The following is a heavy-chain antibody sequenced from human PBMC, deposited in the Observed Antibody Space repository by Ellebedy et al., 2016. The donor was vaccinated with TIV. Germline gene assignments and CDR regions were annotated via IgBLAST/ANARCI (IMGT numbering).Heavy chain of an antibody. CDR3: ARDSPEPQWLVRRYYYYYGMDV. CDR1: GYTFTSYG. D-gene: IGHD6-19*01. CDR2: ISAYNGNT. Sequence: AASVKVSCKASGYTFTSYGISWVRQAPGQGLEWMGWISAYNGNTNYAQKLQGRVTMTTDTSTSTAYMELRSLRSDDTAVYYCARDSPEPQWLVRRYYYYYGMDVWGQGTTVTVSS. V-gene: IGHV1-18*01. J-gene: IGHJ6*02.